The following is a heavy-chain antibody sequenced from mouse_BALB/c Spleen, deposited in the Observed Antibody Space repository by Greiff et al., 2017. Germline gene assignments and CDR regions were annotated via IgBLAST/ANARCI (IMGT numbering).Heavy chain of an antibody. V-gene: IGHV1S135*01. Sequence: EVQLQQAGPELGKPGASVKISCKASGYSFTGYNMYWVKQSHRKSLEWIGYIDPYNGGTSYNQKSKGKATLTVDKSSSTAYMHLNSLTSEDSAIYYCARGDPLYAMDYWGQGTSVTVSS. CDR2: IDPYNGGT. CDR3: ARGDPLYAMDY. J-gene: IGHJ4*01. CDR1: GYSFTGYN.